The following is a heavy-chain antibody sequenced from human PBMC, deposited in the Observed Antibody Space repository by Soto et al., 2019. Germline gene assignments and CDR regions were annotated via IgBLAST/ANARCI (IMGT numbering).Heavy chain of an antibody. J-gene: IGHJ4*02. Sequence: QVQLVQSGAEVKKPGASVKVSCKASGYTFTTYGMSWVRQAPGQGLDWMGWISTYNGNTKYAERRQGRVTMTTDTTTSTAYMELRSLRSDDTAVYYCARGPTDYYDNSGNYFLDYWGQGTLVTVSS. V-gene: IGHV1-18*01. D-gene: IGHD3-22*01. CDR3: ARGPTDYYDNSGNYFLDY. CDR2: ISTYNGNT. CDR1: GYTFTTYG.